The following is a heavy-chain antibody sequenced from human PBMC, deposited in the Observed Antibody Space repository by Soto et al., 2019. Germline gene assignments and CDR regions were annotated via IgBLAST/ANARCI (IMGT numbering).Heavy chain of an antibody. CDR1: GGSISSGDYY. J-gene: IGHJ5*02. D-gene: IGHD3-3*01. CDR3: ARWWSGSRQGFDP. Sequence: PSETLSLTCTVSGGSISSGDYYWSWIRQHPGKGLEWIGYIYYSGSTYYNPSLKSRVTISVDTSKNQFSLKLSSVTAADTAVYYCARWWSGSRQGFDPWGQGTLVTV. CDR2: IYYSGST. V-gene: IGHV4-31*03.